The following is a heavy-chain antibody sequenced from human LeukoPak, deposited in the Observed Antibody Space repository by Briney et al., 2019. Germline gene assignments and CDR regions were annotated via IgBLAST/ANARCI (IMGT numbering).Heavy chain of an antibody. Sequence: GGSLRLSCAASGFTFSSYWMSWVRQAPGKGLEWVATIRQDGSQKYYVDSVKGRFTISRDNAKNSLYLQMNSLRAEDTAVYYCARGGPAAGRFDYWGQGTLVTVSS. D-gene: IGHD6-13*01. J-gene: IGHJ4*02. V-gene: IGHV3-7*01. CDR2: IRQDGSQK. CDR1: GFTFSSYW. CDR3: ARGGPAAGRFDY.